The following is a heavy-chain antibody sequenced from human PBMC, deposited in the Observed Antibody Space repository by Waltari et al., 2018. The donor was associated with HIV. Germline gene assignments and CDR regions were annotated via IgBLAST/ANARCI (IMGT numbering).Heavy chain of an antibody. V-gene: IGHV3-74*01. CDR1: GFTFSRYW. J-gene: IGHJ5*02. Sequence: EVQLVESGGGLVQPGGSLRLSCAASGFTFSRYWMHWVRQDPGKGLVGVSRITSDGSSTSYADSVKGRFTISRDNAKNTLYLQMNSLRAEDTAVYYCARESEGYYASGTGNWFDPWGQGTLVTVSS. D-gene: IGHD3-10*01. CDR2: ITSDGSST. CDR3: ARESEGYYASGTGNWFDP.